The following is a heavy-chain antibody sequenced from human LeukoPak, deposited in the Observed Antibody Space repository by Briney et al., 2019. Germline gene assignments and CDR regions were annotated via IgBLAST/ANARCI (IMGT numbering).Heavy chain of an antibody. V-gene: IGHV1-46*01. CDR3: ARDGGSSGCDY. J-gene: IGHJ4*02. Sequence: SVKVSCKASGYTFTSYYMHWVRQAPGQGLEWMGIINPSGGSTSYAQKFQGRVTMTRDMSTSTDYMELSSLRSDDTAVYYCARDGGSSGCDYWGQGTLVTVSS. CDR1: GYTFTSYY. D-gene: IGHD6-19*01. CDR2: INPSGGST.